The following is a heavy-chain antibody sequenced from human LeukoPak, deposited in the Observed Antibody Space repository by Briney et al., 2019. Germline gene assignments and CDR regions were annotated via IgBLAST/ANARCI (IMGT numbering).Heavy chain of an antibody. CDR3: ASAGIAADDY. D-gene: IGHD6-13*01. CDR1: GGSISSSSYY. Sequence: PSETLSLTCTVSGGSISSSSYYWGCIRQPPGKGLEWIGSIYYSGSAYYNPSLMSRVPISVDTSENQFSRKLSSVTAADTAVYYCASAGIAADDYWGQGTLVTVSS. J-gene: IGHJ4*02. V-gene: IGHV4-39*01. CDR2: IYYSGSA.